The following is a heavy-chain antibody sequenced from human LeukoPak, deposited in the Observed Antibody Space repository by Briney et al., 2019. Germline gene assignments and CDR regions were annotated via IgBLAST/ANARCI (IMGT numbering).Heavy chain of an antibody. Sequence: SQTLSLTCAISGDSVSSNSAAWNWIRRSPSRGLEWLGGTYYRSKWYNDYAVSVKSRITINPDTSKNQFSLQLNSVTPEDTAVYYCARAGDSSGYDAFDIWGQGTMVTVSS. V-gene: IGHV6-1*01. J-gene: IGHJ3*02. D-gene: IGHD3-22*01. CDR3: ARAGDSSGYDAFDI. CDR1: GDSVSSNSAA. CDR2: TYYRSKWYN.